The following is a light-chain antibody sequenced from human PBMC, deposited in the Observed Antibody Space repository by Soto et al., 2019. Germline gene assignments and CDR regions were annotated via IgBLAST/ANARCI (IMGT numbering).Light chain of an antibody. J-gene: IGKJ5*01. CDR1: ETISTF. CDR2: AAS. V-gene: IGKV1-39*01. CDR3: QESYDISPIT. Sequence: DIQMTQSPSSLSASVGDRVTMTCRASETISTFLNWYQVKPGKAPKLLIYAASTLQDGVPSRFSGSGSGTDFPLTINSLHSEDFASYYSQESYDISPITSGQGTRLEIK.